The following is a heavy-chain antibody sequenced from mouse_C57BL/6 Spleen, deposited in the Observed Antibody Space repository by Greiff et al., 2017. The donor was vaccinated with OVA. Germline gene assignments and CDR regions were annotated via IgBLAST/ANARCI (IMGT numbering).Heavy chain of an antibody. Sequence: EVQLQQSGPELVKPGASVKISCKASGYTFTDYYMNWVKQSHGKSLEWIGDINPNTGGTSYNQKFKGKATLTVDKSSSTAYMELRSLTSEDSAVYYCARRRGYERYFDVWGTGTTVTVSS. J-gene: IGHJ1*03. CDR1: GYTFTDYY. CDR2: INPNTGGT. V-gene: IGHV1-26*01. CDR3: ARRRGYERYFDV. D-gene: IGHD2-2*01.